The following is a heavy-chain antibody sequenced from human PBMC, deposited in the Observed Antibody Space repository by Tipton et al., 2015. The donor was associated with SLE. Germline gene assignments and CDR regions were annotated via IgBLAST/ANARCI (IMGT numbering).Heavy chain of an antibody. CDR2: IYYSGST. J-gene: IGHJ6*02. Sequence: TLSLTCTVSGGSISSHYWSWIRQPPGKGLEWIGYIYYSGSTNYNPSLKSRVTISVDTCKNQFSLKLSSVTAADTAVYYCARDGTVTGDGMDVWGQGTTVTVSS. D-gene: IGHD4-17*01. CDR3: ARDGTVTGDGMDV. CDR1: GGSISSHY. V-gene: IGHV4-59*11.